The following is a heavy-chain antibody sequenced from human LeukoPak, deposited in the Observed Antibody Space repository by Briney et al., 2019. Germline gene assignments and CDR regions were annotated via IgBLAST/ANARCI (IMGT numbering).Heavy chain of an antibody. D-gene: IGHD2-2*01. CDR3: AKQVRADGGAGDYFDY. Sequence: PGGSLRLSCAASGFTFSSYGMHWVRQAPGKGLEWVAFIRYDGSNKYYADSVKGRFTISRDNSKNTLYLQMNSLRAEDTAVYYCAKQVRADGGAGDYFDYWGHETLVTVSS. CDR2: IRYDGSNK. J-gene: IGHJ4*01. CDR1: GFTFSSYG. V-gene: IGHV3-30*02.